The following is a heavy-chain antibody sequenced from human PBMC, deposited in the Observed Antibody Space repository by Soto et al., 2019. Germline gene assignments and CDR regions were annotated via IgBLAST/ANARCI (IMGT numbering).Heavy chain of an antibody. CDR2: IDSGGTTI. V-gene: IGHV3-48*01. D-gene: IGHD6-19*01. Sequence: EVQLVESGGGLVQPGGSLRLSCAASGFTFSSYSMIWVRQPPGKGLECISYIDSGGTTIFQTDSVKGRFTISRDNAKNSQYLQMNSLRGEDTAVYYCARRTSGWYSDYWGLGTLVTVSS. CDR1: GFTFSSYS. J-gene: IGHJ4*02. CDR3: ARRTSGWYSDY.